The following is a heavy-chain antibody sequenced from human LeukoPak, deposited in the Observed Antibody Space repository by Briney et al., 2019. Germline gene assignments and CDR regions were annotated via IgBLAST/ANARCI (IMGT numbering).Heavy chain of an antibody. CDR1: GGTFSSYT. D-gene: IGHD2-15*01. Sequence: SVKVSCKASGGTFSSYTISWVRQAPGQGLEWMGGIIPLFGTPDYAQKFQDRLTITADKSTSTAYMELSSLRSEGTAVYYCASATLRCSGGSCYEMDVWGKGTTVTVSS. CDR2: IIPLFGTP. V-gene: IGHV1-69*06. CDR3: ASATLRCSGGSCYEMDV. J-gene: IGHJ6*04.